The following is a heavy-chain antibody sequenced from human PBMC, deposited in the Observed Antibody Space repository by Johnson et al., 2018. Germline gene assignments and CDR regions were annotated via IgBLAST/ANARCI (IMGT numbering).Heavy chain of an antibody. CDR2: IKQDGSEK. D-gene: IGHD3-3*01. V-gene: IGHV3-7*01. CDR3: ARDSPDPYYDFWVGYYYGMDV. CDR1: GFTFSSYW. J-gene: IGHJ6*02. Sequence: VQLVQAGGGVVQPGRSLRLSCAASGFTFSSYWMSWVRQAPGKGLEWVANIKQDGSEKYYVDSVKGRFTISRDNAKNSLYLQMNSLRAEDTAVYYWARDSPDPYYDFWVGYYYGMDVWGQGTTVTVSS.